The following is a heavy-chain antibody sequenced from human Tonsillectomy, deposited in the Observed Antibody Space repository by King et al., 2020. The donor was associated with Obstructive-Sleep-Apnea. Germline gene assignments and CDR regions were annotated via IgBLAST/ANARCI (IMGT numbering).Heavy chain of an antibody. CDR2: ISSTGTYI. D-gene: IGHD6-19*01. Sequence: VQLVESGGGVVKPGGSLRLSCAASGFTFTDYDYYMSWIRQAPGKGLEWVAYISSTGTYIKYADSLKGRFTSSRDNAANSVYLQMNSLRADDTALYFCARESGDWLVDSWGQGTLVIVSS. V-gene: IGHV3-11*06. J-gene: IGHJ4*02. CDR1: GFTFTDYDYY. CDR3: ARESGDWLVDS.